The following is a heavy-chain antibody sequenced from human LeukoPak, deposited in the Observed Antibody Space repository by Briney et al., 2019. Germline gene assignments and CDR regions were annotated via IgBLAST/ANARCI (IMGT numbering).Heavy chain of an antibody. V-gene: IGHV3-23*01. CDR1: GFTFSSYA. D-gene: IGHD2-15*01. CDR3: AKDPVVVVVAADFDY. J-gene: IGHJ4*02. Sequence: GGSLRLSCAASGFTFSSYAMSWVRQAPGKGLEWVSAISGCGGSTYYAGSVKGRFTISRDNSKNTLYLQMNSLRAEDTAVYYCAKDPVVVVVAADFDYWGQGTLVTVSS. CDR2: ISGCGGST.